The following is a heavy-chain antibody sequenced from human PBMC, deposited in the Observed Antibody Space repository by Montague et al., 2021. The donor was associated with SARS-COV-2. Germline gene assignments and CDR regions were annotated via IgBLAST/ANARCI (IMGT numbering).Heavy chain of an antibody. J-gene: IGHJ4*02. V-gene: IGHV4-39*01. CDR1: GGSNSSSTYY. CDR2: LDYGCST. D-gene: IGHD3-10*01. CDR3: ARLVLLWFGELWN. Sequence: SETLSLTCTVSGGSNSSSTYYWGWIRQPPGKGLAWIGSLDYGCSTYSNPSLKSRVTISVDTSKNQFPLKLSSVTAADTAVYYCARLVLLWFGELWNWGQGTLVSVAS.